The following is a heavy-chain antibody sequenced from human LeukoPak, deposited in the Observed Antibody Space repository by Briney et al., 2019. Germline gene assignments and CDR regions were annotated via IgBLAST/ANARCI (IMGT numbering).Heavy chain of an antibody. CDR3: AKVLLVVGADLDAFDI. Sequence: GGSLRLSCAASGFTFSSDAMSWVRQAPGKGLEWVSGISGGGDTTYYADSVKGRFTISRDNSKNTLYLRMNSLRAEDTAVYYCAKVLLVVGADLDAFDIWGQGTMVTVSS. V-gene: IGHV3-23*01. CDR1: GFTFSSDA. CDR2: ISGGGDTT. J-gene: IGHJ3*02. D-gene: IGHD1-26*01.